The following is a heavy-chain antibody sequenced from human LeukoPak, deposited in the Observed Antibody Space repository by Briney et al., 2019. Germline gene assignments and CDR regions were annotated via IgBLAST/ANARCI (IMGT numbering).Heavy chain of an antibody. J-gene: IGHJ6*03. CDR2: ISGSGGST. V-gene: IGHV3-23*01. Sequence: GGSLRLSCGASGFTFSSYGMSWVRQAPGKGLEWVSAISGSGGSTYYADSVKGRFTISRDNAKNSLFLQMNSLRAEDTAVYYCARVLRYCSGGNCYSGGLGYMDVWGKGTTVTISS. D-gene: IGHD2-15*01. CDR3: ARVLRYCSGGNCYSGGLGYMDV. CDR1: GFTFSSYG.